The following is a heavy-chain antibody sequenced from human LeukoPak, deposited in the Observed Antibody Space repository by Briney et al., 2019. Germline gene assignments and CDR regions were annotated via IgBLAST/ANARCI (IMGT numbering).Heavy chain of an antibody. J-gene: IGHJ3*02. CDR3: ARVPPIHDAFDI. D-gene: IGHD3-3*01. V-gene: IGHV4-31*11. CDR2: IYYSGST. CDR1: GVSFSGYY. Sequence: PSETLSLTCDVYGVSFSGYYWSWIRQHPGKGLEWIGYIYYSGSTYYNPSLKSRVTISVDTSKNQFSLKLSSVTAADTAVYYCARVPPIHDAFDIWGQGTMVTVSS.